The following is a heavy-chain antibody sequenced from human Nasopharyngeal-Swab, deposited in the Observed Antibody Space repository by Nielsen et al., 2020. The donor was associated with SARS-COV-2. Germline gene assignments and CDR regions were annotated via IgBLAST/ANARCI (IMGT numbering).Heavy chain of an antibody. D-gene: IGHD3-10*01. Sequence: ASVKVSCKASGYTFKSFAVNWVRQAPGQGLEWMGWISAYNGNTNYAQNLQGRVTMTTDTSTSTVYMELRSLRSDDTAVYYCATGLSVRGVIGAYYYYYGMDVWGQGTTVTVSS. J-gene: IGHJ6*02. CDR3: ATGLSVRGVIGAYYYYYGMDV. CDR2: ISAYNGNT. V-gene: IGHV1-18*01. CDR1: GYTFKSFA.